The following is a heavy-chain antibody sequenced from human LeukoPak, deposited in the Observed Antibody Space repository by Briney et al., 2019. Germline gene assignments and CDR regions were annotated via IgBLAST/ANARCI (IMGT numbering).Heavy chain of an antibody. CDR1: GDSVSSNSAA. CDR3: ARDSPMDYDSSGSTYYYYYYGMDV. J-gene: IGHJ6*02. V-gene: IGHV6-1*01. D-gene: IGHD3-22*01. CDR2: TYYRSKWYN. Sequence: SQTLSLTCAISGDSVSSNSAAWNWIRQSPSRGLEWLGRTYYRSKWYNDYAVSVKSRITINPDTSKNQFSLQLNSVTPEDTAVYYCARDSPMDYDSSGSTYYYYYYGMDVWGRGTTVTVSS.